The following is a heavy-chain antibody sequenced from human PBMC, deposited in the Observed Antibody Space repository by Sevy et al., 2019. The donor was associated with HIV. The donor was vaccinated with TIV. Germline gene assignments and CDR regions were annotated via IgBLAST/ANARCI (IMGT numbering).Heavy chain of an antibody. V-gene: IGHV1-3*01. Sequence: ASVKVSCKASGYTFTSYAMHWVRQAPGQRLEWMGWINAGNGNTKYSQKFQGRVTITRDKSASTAYMELSSLRSEDTAVYYCARARPLGYCSSTSCYAHHFDYWGQRTLVTVSS. J-gene: IGHJ4*02. CDR3: ARARPLGYCSSTSCYAHHFDY. CDR1: GYTFTSYA. CDR2: INAGNGNT. D-gene: IGHD2-2*01.